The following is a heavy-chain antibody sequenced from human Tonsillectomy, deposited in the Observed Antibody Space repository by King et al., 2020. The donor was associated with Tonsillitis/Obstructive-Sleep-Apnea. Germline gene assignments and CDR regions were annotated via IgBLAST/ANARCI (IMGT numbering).Heavy chain of an antibody. CDR3: AKGGTYYSFPLDL. Sequence: VQLVESGGDLVQPGGSLRLSCAASGFIFSNYWVHWVRQAPGKGPAWVARIKGDGTETNYADSVEGRFTIYRDNADSILSLEMNSLRAEDTAVYYCAKGGTYYSFPLDLWGQGTLVTVSS. CDR2: IKGDGTET. CDR1: GFIFSNYW. J-gene: IGHJ5*02. D-gene: IGHD1-26*01. V-gene: IGHV3-74*01.